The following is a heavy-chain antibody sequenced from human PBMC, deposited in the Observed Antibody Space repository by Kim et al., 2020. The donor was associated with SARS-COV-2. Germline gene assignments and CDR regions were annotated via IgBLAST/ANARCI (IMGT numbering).Heavy chain of an antibody. CDR3: ARAEFDAFDI. V-gene: IGHV4-59*01. Sequence: STNYNPSLKSRVTISVDTSKNQFSLKLSSVTAADTAVYYCARAEFDAFDIWGQGTMVTVSS. D-gene: IGHD3-10*01. J-gene: IGHJ3*02. CDR2: ST.